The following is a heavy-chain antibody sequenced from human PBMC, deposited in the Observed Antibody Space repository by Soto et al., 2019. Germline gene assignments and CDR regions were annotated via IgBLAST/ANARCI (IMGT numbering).Heavy chain of an antibody. D-gene: IGHD2-15*01. J-gene: IGHJ6*03. V-gene: IGHV3-11*01. CDR1: GFTFSDYY. Sequence: QVQLVESGGGLVKPGGSLRLSCAASGFTFSDYYMSWIRQAPGKGLEWVSYISSGSSPIYYTDSVKGRFTISRDNGENSLYLQMNSLRAEDTAVYYCARDPRYCSGGSCYSAGENHYYYYIDVWGKGTTVTVSS. CDR2: ISSGSSPI. CDR3: ARDPRYCSGGSCYSAGENHYYYYIDV.